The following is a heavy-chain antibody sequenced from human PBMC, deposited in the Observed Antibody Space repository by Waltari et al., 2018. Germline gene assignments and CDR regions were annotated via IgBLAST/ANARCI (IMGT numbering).Heavy chain of an antibody. J-gene: IGHJ4*02. CDR2: IKQDGSEK. V-gene: IGHV3-7*01. Sequence: EVQLVESGGGLVQPGGSLRLSCAASGFTLSSYWLSWVRQAPGKVLEWVANIKQDGSEKYYVDSVKGRFTISRDNAKNSRYLQMNSLRAEDTAVYYCARGANPTYFDYWGQGTLVTVSS. D-gene: IGHD5-12*01. CDR1: GFTLSSYW. CDR3: ARGANPTYFDY.